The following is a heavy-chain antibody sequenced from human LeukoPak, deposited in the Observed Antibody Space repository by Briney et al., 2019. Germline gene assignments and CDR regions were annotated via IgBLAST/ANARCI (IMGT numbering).Heavy chain of an antibody. CDR3: AATYYDFWSSYLRVWFDP. D-gene: IGHD3-3*01. CDR1: GGTFSSYA. Sequence: SVKVSCKASGGTFSSYAISWVRQAPGQGLEWMGGIIPIFGTANYAQKFQGRVTITTDESTSTAYMELSSLRSEDTAVYYCAATYYDFWSSYLRVWFDPWGQGTLVTVSS. V-gene: IGHV1-69*05. J-gene: IGHJ5*02. CDR2: IIPIFGTA.